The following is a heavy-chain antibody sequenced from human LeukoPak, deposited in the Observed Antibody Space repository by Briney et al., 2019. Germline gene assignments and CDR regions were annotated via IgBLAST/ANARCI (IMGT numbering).Heavy chain of an antibody. CDR2: IYYIVST. CDR3: ARDHSSSWGYYYYGMDV. D-gene: IGHD6-13*01. CDR1: GGSISSYY. J-gene: IGHJ6*02. Sequence: KPSETLSLTCTVSGGSISSYYWSWIRQPPGKGLEWIGYIYYIVSTNYNPSLKSRVTISVDTSKNQFSLKLSSVTAADTAVYYRARDHSSSWGYYYYGMDVWGQGTTVTVSS. V-gene: IGHV4-59*01.